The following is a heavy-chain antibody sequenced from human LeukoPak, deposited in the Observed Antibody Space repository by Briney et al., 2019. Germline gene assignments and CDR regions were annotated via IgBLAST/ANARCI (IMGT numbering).Heavy chain of an antibody. CDR1: GFTFSNAW. J-gene: IGHJ6*03. Sequence: GGSLRLSCAASGFTFSNAWMSWVRQAPGKGLEWVLVIYTGGSTDYADSVKGRFTISRDNSKNTLYLQMNSLRAEDTAVYYCARGARAATGYYYYYMDVWGKGTTVTVSS. D-gene: IGHD2-15*01. CDR3: ARGARAATGYYYYYMDV. CDR2: IYTGGST. V-gene: IGHV3-53*01.